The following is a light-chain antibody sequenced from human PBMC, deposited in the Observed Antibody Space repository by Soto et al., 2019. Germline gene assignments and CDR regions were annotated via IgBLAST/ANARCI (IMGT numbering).Light chain of an antibody. CDR1: QDVNTF. J-gene: IGKJ3*01. CDR3: QQYYNWPPLFT. CDR2: DAS. V-gene: IGKV3-15*01. Sequence: EIVMTQSPATLSVTPGETGTLSCRASQDVNTFLAWYQQKPGQAPRLLIYDASTRATGIPARFSGSGSGTDFTLTITSLQSEDFAVYYCQQYYNWPPLFTFGPGTKVD.